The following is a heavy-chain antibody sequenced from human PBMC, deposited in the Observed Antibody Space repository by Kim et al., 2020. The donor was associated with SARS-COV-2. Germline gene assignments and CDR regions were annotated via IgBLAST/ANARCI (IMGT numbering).Heavy chain of an antibody. V-gene: IGHV3-33*01. Sequence: GGSLRLSCAASGFTFSSYGMHWVRQAPGKGQEWVAIIWYDGSNKYYADSVKGRFTISRDNSKNTLYLQMNSLRAEDTAVYYCARDPLTMVRSVSFPADYWGRGTLVSVSS. CDR3: ARDPLTMVRSVSFPADY. J-gene: IGHJ4*02. D-gene: IGHD3-10*01. CDR2: IWYDGSNK. CDR1: GFTFSSYG.